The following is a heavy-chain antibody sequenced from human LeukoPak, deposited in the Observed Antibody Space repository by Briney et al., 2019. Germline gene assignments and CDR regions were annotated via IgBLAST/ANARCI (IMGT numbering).Heavy chain of an antibody. D-gene: IGHD5-18*01. CDR3: AKDDGYGYVDY. CDR2: INSDGSST. J-gene: IGHJ4*02. CDR1: GFTFRNYW. V-gene: IGHV3-74*01. Sequence: GGSLRLSCAASGFTFRNYWMHWVRQAPGKGLVWVSRINSDGSSTSYADSVKGRFTISRDNAKNTLYLQMNSLRAEDTAVYYCAKDDGYGYVDYWGQGTLVTVSS.